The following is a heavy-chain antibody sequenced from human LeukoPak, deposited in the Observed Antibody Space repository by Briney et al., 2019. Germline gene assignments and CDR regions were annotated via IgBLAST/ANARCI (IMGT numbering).Heavy chain of an antibody. CDR3: ARVWLGYFDY. CDR2: IYSGGST. CDR1: GFTVSSNY. Sequence: GGSLRLSCAASGFTVSSNYMSWVRQAPGKGLEWASVIYSGGSTYYVDSVKGRFTISRDNSKNTLYLQMNSLRAEDTAVYYCARVWLGYFDYWGQGTLVTVSS. D-gene: IGHD6-19*01. J-gene: IGHJ4*02. V-gene: IGHV3-53*01.